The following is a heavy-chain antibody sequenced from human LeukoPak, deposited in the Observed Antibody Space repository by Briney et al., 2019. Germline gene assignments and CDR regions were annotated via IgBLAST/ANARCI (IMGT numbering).Heavy chain of an antibody. V-gene: IGHV4-34*01. J-gene: IGHJ4*02. CDR2: INHSGST. Sequence: SETLSLTCAVYGGSFSGYYWSWIRQPPGKGLEWIGEINHSGSTNYNPSLKSRVTISVDSSKNQFSLKLSSVTAADTAVYYCARSGSYRLQFDLWSQGTLVTVSS. CDR3: ARSGSYRLQFDL. CDR1: GGSFSGYY. D-gene: IGHD3-16*02.